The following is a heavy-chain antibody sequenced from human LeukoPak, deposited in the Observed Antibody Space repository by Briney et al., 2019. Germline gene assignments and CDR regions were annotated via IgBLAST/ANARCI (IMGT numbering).Heavy chain of an antibody. CDR3: AKLYGGNSGDFDY. CDR2: IRYDGSNK. Sequence: GGSLRLSCAASGFIFSRYAMHWVRQAPGKGLEWVAFIRYDGSNKYYADSVKGRFTISRDNSKNTLYLQMNSLRAEDTAVYYCAKLYGGNSGDFDYWGQGTLVTVSS. V-gene: IGHV3-30*02. D-gene: IGHD4-23*01. J-gene: IGHJ4*02. CDR1: GFIFSRYA.